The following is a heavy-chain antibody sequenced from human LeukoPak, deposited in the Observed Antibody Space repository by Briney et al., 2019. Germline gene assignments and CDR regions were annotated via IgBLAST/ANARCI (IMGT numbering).Heavy chain of an antibody. J-gene: IGHJ6*02. V-gene: IGHV1-8*01. CDR3: AAISSGGYYYYYYGMDV. CDR1: GYTFTSYD. Sequence: GASVKVSCKASGYTFTSYDINWVRQATGQGLEWMGWMNPNSGNTGYAQKFQGRVTMTRNTSISTAYMELSSLRSEDTAVYYCAAISSGGYYYYYYGMDVWGQGTTVTVSS. D-gene: IGHD3-16*01. CDR2: MNPNSGNT.